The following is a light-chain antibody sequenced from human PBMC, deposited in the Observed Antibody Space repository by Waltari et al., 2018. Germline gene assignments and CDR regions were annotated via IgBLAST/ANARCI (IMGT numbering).Light chain of an antibody. CDR1: SSDVGSHKL. CDR2: AAT. V-gene: IGLV2-14*02. CDR3: CSYTNTHVV. Sequence: QSALHQPASVSGSPGQSITLTCTGTSSDVGSHKLVSWYQQHPGQAPKLIIYAATKRTSGVSNRFSGSKSGNTASLTISGLQAEDEGDYYCCSYTNTHVVFGGGTKLTVL. J-gene: IGLJ2*01.